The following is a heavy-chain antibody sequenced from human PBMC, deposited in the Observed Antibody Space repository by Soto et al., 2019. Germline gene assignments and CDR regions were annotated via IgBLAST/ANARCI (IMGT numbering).Heavy chain of an antibody. CDR1: GGSISSGTYS. J-gene: IGHJ4*02. V-gene: IGHV4-30-2*01. CDR2: IYHSGST. Sequence: NPSETLSLTCGVSGGSISSGTYSLTWIRQPPGKGLEWIGYIYHSGSTYYNPSLKSRVSISVDRSKNQFSLRMTSVTAADTAVYYCAVYSNFEAFFDSWGQGALVTVSS. D-gene: IGHD4-4*01. CDR3: AVYSNFEAFFDS.